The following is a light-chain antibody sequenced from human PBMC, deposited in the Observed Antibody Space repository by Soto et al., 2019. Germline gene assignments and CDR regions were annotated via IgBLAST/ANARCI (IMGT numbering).Light chain of an antibody. J-gene: IGKJ1*01. CDR1: QTISSW. CDR2: DAC. CDR3: QQYKSYSWT. Sequence: DIQMTQSPSTLSASVGDRVTITCRASQTISSWLAWYQQKPGKAPKLLIYDACSLESGVPSRFSGSGSGTEFTLTISSLQPDDFATYYCQQYKSYSWTFGQGTKVEIK. V-gene: IGKV1-5*01.